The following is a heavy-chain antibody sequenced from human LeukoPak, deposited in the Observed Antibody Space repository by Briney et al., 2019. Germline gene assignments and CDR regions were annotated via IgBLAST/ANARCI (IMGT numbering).Heavy chain of an antibody. J-gene: IGHJ4*02. D-gene: IGHD6-13*01. CDR1: GGSISSGGYY. CDR3: ASDVGMDRYFDY. Sequence: PSETLFLTCTVSGGSISSGGYYWSWIRQHPGKGLEWIGYIYYSGSTYYNPSLKSRVTISVDTSKNQFSLKLSSVTAADTAVYYCASDVGMDRYFDYWGQGTLVTVSS. V-gene: IGHV4-31*03. CDR2: IYYSGST.